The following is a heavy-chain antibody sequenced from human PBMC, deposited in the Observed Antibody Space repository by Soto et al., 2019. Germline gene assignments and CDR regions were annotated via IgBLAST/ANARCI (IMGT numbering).Heavy chain of an antibody. V-gene: IGHV1-46*01. CDR2: INPSGGST. D-gene: IGHD3-22*01. CDR3: ARGSNVYYYDSSGTVTFDP. J-gene: IGHJ5*02. Sequence: ASVKVSCKASGYTFTSYYMHWVRQAPGQGLEWMGIINPSGGSTSYAQKFQGRVTMTRDTSTSTVYMELSSLRSEDTAVYYRARGSNVYYYDSSGTVTFDPWGQGTLVTVSS. CDR1: GYTFTSYY.